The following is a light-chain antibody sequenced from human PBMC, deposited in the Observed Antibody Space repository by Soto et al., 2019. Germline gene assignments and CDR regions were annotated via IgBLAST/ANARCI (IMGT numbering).Light chain of an antibody. CDR2: DAS. Sequence: EIVLTQSPATLCLSPGERATLSCRASQSVSRNLAWYQQKPGQAPRLLIYDASNRATGIPARFSGSGSVTDFTLTISSLEPEDFAVYYCQQRSNWPPAITFGQGTRLEN. V-gene: IGKV3-11*01. CDR1: QSVSRN. J-gene: IGKJ5*01. CDR3: QQRSNWPPAIT.